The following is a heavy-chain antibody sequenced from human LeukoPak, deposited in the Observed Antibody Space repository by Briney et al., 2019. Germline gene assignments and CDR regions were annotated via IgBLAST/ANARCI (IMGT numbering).Heavy chain of an antibody. V-gene: IGHV3-7*01. D-gene: IGHD4-11*01. CDR3: VRVFRDYLEAFDI. CDR1: GFRFSSYW. CDR2: TNQDGSEK. Sequence: GGPLRLSCAASGFRFSSYWMSWVRQAPGKGLEWVANTNQDGSEKHYVDSVKGRISISRDNAKSSLYLQMNSLRAEDTAVYYCVRVFRDYLEAFDIWGQGTMVTVSS. J-gene: IGHJ3*02.